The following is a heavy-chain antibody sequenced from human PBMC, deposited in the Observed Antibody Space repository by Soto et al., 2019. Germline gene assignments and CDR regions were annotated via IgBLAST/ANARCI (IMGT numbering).Heavy chain of an antibody. CDR1: GFTFNTYD. CDR3: VRSGPARFLRHGWFDT. D-gene: IGHD3-16*01. V-gene: IGHV3-21*01. Sequence: ELQLVESGGGLVKPGGSLRLSCAASGFTFNTYDMNWVRQAPGKGLEWVSSITTSSSYIYYADSLKARITISRDNAKKSLFLQMNSLRAEVAAVYYCVRSGPARFLRHGWFDTLGQGTLVPVSS. CDR2: ITTSSSYI. J-gene: IGHJ5*02.